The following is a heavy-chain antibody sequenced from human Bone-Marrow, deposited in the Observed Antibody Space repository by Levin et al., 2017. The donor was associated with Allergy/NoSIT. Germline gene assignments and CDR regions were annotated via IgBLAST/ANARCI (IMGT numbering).Heavy chain of an antibody. Sequence: VASVKVSCKTSGYTFTGYYIHWVRQAPGQGLEWMGWINPNSGGTNYAEKFQGRVTLTRDTSISTAYMELSRLRSDDTAVFYCARGGSRPSDWGQGTLVTVSS. CDR2: INPNSGGT. CDR3: ARGGSRPSD. D-gene: IGHD2-15*01. J-gene: IGHJ4*02. V-gene: IGHV1-2*02. CDR1: GYTFTGYY.